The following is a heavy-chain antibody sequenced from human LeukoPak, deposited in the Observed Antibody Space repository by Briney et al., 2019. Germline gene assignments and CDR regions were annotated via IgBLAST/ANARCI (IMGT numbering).Heavy chain of an antibody. J-gene: IGHJ4*02. V-gene: IGHV4-61*05. Sequence: SETLSLTCTVSGGSISSSSYYWGWIRQPPGKGLEWIGYIYYSGSTNYNPSLKSRVTISVDTSKNQFSLKLSSVTAADTAVYYCARRFSYQAAAFDYWGQGTLVTVSS. CDR2: IYYSGST. CDR1: GGSISSSSYY. D-gene: IGHD6-13*01. CDR3: ARRFSYQAAAFDY.